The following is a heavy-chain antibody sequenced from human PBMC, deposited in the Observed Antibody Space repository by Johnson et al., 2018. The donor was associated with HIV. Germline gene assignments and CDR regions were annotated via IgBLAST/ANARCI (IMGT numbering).Heavy chain of an antibody. CDR1: GFTFSNAW. J-gene: IGHJ3*02. CDR2: IKSKPDGGTT. Sequence: VQLVESGGGLVQPGRSLRLSCAASGFTFSNAWMSWVRQAPGKGLEWVGRIKSKPDGGTTDYAAPVKGRFTISRENAKNTLDLQMNSLRAGEWELLGDGDAFDIWGQGTMVTVYS. V-gene: IGHV3-15*01. CDR3: GDAFDI. D-gene: IGHD1-26*01.